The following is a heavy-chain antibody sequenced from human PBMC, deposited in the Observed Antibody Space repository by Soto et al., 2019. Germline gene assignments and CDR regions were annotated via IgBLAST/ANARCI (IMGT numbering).Heavy chain of an antibody. Sequence: QVQLQESGPGLVKPSGTLSLTCSVSGDSISNNKWWSWVRQPPGKGLEWIGERHHSGSVHYDASRKRRATISVDKSRNQFSLQLTSVTAADTALYFCARHDNMTLGSNYLESCGPGTLVTVSS. D-gene: IGHD1-1*01. CDR2: RHHSGSV. J-gene: IGHJ4*02. CDR1: GDSISNNKW. V-gene: IGHV4-4*02. CDR3: ARHDNMTLGSNYLES.